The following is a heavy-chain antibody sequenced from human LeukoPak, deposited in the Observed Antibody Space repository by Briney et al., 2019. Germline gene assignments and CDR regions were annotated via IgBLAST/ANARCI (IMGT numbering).Heavy chain of an antibody. D-gene: IGHD3-22*01. Sequence: SETLSLTCAVYGGSFSGYYWSWIRRPPGKGLEWIGEINHSGSTNYNPSLKSRVTISVDTSKNQFSLKLSSVTAADTAVYYCARGCDDSSGYYQYYFDYWGQGTLVTVSS. CDR3: ARGCDDSSGYYQYYFDY. V-gene: IGHV4-34*01. J-gene: IGHJ4*02. CDR2: INHSGST. CDR1: GGSFSGYY.